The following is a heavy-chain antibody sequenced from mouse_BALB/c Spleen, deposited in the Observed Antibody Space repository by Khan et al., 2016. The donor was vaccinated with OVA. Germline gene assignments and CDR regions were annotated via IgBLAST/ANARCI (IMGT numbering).Heavy chain of an antibody. V-gene: IGHV3-2*02. Sequence: EVQLQESGPGLVKPSQSLSLTCTVTGYSITSDYAWNWIRQFPGNKLEWMGYISYSGRTSYAPSIKSRISITRDTSRKQFFLQLNSGDTEDTAKYCCVRRLAYWGQGTLVTVSA. CDR1: GYSITSDYA. CDR3: VRRLAY. J-gene: IGHJ3*01. CDR2: ISYSGRT.